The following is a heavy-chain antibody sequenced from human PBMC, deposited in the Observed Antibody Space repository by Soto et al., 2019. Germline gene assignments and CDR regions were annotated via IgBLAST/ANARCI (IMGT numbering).Heavy chain of an antibody. J-gene: IGHJ4*02. V-gene: IGHV1-69*01. D-gene: IGHD2-8*02. CDR1: GGTFSNYA. CDR2: IVPIFGTA. CDR3: ASPTGKLDY. Sequence: QVQLVQSGAEVKKPGSSVKVSSRTSGGTFSNYAISWVRQAPGQGLEWMGGIVPIFGTATYAQKFQGRVTITADESTSTAYMELSSLRSDDTAVYYCASPTGKLDYWGQGTLVTVSS.